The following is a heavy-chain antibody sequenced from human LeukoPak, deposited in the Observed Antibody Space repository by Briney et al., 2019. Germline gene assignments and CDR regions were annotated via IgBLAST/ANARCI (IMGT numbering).Heavy chain of an antibody. V-gene: IGHV3-7*01. Sequence: GGSLRHSCAASGFTSSRYLVSTVRHAPGERLERVSNIKQEGSEKYYVDSVKGRFTLSRDNAKNSLCMQMNTLRAEGTAVCYSARSSSGAFHWWGQGTLVTVS. CDR2: IKQEGSEK. J-gene: IGHJ4*02. CDR1: GFTSSRYL. CDR3: ARSSSGAFHW. D-gene: IGHD6-6*01.